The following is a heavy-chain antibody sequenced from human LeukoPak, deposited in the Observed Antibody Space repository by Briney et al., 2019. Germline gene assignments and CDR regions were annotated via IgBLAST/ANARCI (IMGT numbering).Heavy chain of an antibody. J-gene: IGHJ5*02. CDR1: GGTFSSYA. D-gene: IGHD3-3*01. Sequence: SVKVSCKASGGTFSSYAISWVRQAPGQGLEWMGRIIPIFGIANFAQKFQGRVTITADKSTSTAYMELSSLRSEDTAVYYCARDLEIAGLEEIGDWFDPWGQGTLVTVSS. CDR3: ARDLEIAGLEEIGDWFDP. V-gene: IGHV1-69*04. CDR2: IIPIFGIA.